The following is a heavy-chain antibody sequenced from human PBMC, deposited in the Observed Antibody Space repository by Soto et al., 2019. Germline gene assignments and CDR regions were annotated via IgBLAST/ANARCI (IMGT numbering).Heavy chain of an antibody. Sequence: QVHLVQSGAEVKKPGASVKVSCKTSGYTFTSYGISWVRQAPGQGLEWLGWISGYDGRTNLAQKVQDRVTMTTDTSTSTVYMELRSLRSDDTAVYYCAREGDVPYYYYGIDVWGQGTTVTFSS. CDR1: GYTFTSYG. D-gene: IGHD2-21*02. CDR3: AREGDVPYYYYGIDV. CDR2: ISGYDGRT. J-gene: IGHJ6*02. V-gene: IGHV1-18*01.